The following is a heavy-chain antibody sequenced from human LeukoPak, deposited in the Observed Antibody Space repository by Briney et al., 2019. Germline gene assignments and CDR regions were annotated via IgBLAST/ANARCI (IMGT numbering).Heavy chain of an antibody. CDR1: GYTFTGYY. V-gene: IGHV1-2*02. Sequence: ASVKVSCKASGYTFTGYYMHWVRQAPGQGLEWMGWINPNSGGTNYAQKFQGRVTMTRDTSISTAYMELSRLRSDGTAVYYCARDEVTMVRGGFDPWGQGTLVTVSS. CDR3: ARDEVTMVRGGFDP. CDR2: INPNSGGT. D-gene: IGHD3-10*01. J-gene: IGHJ5*02.